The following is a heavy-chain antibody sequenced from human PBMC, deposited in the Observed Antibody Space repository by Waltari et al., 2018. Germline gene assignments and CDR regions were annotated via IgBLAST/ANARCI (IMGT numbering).Heavy chain of an antibody. Sequence: EVQLVESGGGLVKPGGSLRLSCAASGFTFRIYRMNWMRQTPGMCVEWLASISSSGDNIKYADSLRGRFTVSRDNAGDSLYLQMNSLTVEDTATYYCSSGITIVEAQDNDDYWGQGTLVTVSS. CDR1: GFTFRIYR. J-gene: IGHJ4*02. CDR3: SSGITIVEAQDNDDY. CDR2: ISSSGDNI. V-gene: IGHV3-21*02. D-gene: IGHD3-10*01.